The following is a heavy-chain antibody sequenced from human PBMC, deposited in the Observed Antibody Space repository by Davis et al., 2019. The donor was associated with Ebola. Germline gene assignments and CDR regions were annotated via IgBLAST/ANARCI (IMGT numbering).Heavy chain of an antibody. CDR1: VITFSSYA. Sequence: GGSLRLSCTDSVITFSSYAMTWVRQAPGKGLEWVSAISGSGRSTYYADSVKGRFTISRDNSKKTLYLQMNSLRAEDTAVYYCAKSGLSFGVVKYHYGMDVWGKGTTVTVSS. J-gene: IGHJ6*04. D-gene: IGHD3-3*01. V-gene: IGHV3-23*01. CDR3: AKSGLSFGVVKYHYGMDV. CDR2: ISGSGRST.